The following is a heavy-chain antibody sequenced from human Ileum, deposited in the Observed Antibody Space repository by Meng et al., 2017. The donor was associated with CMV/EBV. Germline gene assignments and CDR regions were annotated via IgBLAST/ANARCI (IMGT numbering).Heavy chain of an antibody. V-gene: IGHV4-30-2*01. J-gene: IGHJ4*02. Sequence: VSSGSISGGGYSWTWIRQPPGKGLEWIGYMWHTGATYYNPSLKSRVTISVDRSKNQFSLNLNSVTAADTAVYYCARGSGYTYGYDYWGQGTLVTVSS. D-gene: IGHD5-18*01. CDR3: ARGSGYTYGYDY. CDR1: SGSISGGGYS. CDR2: MWHTGAT.